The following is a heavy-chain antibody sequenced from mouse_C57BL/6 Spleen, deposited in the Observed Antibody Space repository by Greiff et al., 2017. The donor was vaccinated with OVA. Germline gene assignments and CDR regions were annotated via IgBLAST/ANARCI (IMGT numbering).Heavy chain of an antibody. CDR2: ISSGGSYT. D-gene: IGHD2-12*01. CDR1: GFTFSSYG. CDR3: ASHYDGYYFDY. Sequence: EVQGVESGGDLVKPGGSLKLSCAASGFTFSSYGMSWVRQTPDKRLEWVATISSGGSYTYCPDSVKGRFTISRDNAKNTLYLQMSSLKSEDTAMYYCASHYDGYYFDYWGQGTTLTVSS. J-gene: IGHJ2*01. V-gene: IGHV5-6*01.